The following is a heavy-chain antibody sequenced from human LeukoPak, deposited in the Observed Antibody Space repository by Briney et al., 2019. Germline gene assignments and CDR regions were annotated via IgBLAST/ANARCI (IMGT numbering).Heavy chain of an antibody. CDR3: AKDAAAISLWNY. CDR1: GFTFSSYA. D-gene: IGHD3-3*02. J-gene: IGHJ4*02. V-gene: IGHV3-23*01. CDR2: ISGSGGST. Sequence: PVGSLRLSCAASGFTFSSYAMSWVRQAPGKGLEWVPAISGSGGSTYYADSVKGRFTISRDNSKNTLYLQMNSLRAEDTAVYYCAKDAAAISLWNYWGQGTLVTVSS.